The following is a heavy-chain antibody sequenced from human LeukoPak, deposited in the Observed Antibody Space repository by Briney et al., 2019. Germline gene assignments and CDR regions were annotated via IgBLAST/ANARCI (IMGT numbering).Heavy chain of an antibody. CDR3: ARFSADWNDAFDI. V-gene: IGHV4-34*01. J-gene: IGHJ3*02. CDR2: INHSGST. Sequence: SETLSLTCAVYGGSFSGYYWSWIRQPPGKGLEWIGEINHSGSTNYNPSLKSRVTISVDTSKNQFSLKLSSVTAADTAVYYCARFSADWNDAFDIWGQGTMVIVSS. D-gene: IGHD1-1*01. CDR1: GGSFSGYY.